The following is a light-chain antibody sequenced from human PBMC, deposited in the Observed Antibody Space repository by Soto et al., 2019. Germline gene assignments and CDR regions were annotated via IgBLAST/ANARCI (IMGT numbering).Light chain of an antibody. CDR3: CSYAGSYTWV. V-gene: IGLV2-11*01. CDR1: SSDVGAYNY. Sequence: SALTQPRSVSGSPGQSVTISCTGTSSDVGAYNYVSWNQQHPGKVPKLLIYDVTRRPSGVPDRFSGSKSGNTASLTISGLQAEDEADYYCCSYAGSYTWVFGGGTQLTVL. J-gene: IGLJ3*02. CDR2: DVT.